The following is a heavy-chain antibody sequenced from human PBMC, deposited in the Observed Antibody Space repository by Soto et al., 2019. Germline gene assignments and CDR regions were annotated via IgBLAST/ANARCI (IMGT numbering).Heavy chain of an antibody. D-gene: IGHD6-13*01. CDR2: INADNGNT. Sequence: SVKVSCKASGYTFTSYAMHWVRQGPGQRLEWMGWINADNGNTKYSQEFQGRVTITRDTSASTAYMELRSLRSEDTAVYYCARDLRDIAADGTGHPYDCYYMDVWGKGTTVTVS. J-gene: IGHJ6*03. CDR3: ARDLRDIAADGTGHPYDCYYMDV. V-gene: IGHV1-3*01. CDR1: GYTFTSYA.